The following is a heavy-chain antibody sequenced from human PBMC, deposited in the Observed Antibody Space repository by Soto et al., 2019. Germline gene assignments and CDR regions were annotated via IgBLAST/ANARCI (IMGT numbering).Heavy chain of an antibody. Sequence: GESLKISCKGSGYSFTSYWIGWVRQMPGKGLEWMGIIYPGDSDTRYSPSFQGQVTISADKSISTAYLQWSSLKASDTAMYYCARLCSSTSCYWEFDYWGQGTLVTVSS. D-gene: IGHD2-2*01. V-gene: IGHV5-51*01. CDR3: ARLCSSTSCYWEFDY. CDR2: IYPGDSDT. J-gene: IGHJ4*02. CDR1: GYSFTSYW.